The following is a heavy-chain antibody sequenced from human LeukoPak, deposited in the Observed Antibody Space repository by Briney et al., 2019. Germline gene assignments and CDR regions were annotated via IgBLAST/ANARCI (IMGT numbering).Heavy chain of an antibody. CDR3: SRAPLQWEHGAFEY. Sequence: LSGGSLRLSCAASGFTFSTYAMTWVRQAPGKGLQWVSSISGSGGSTYYPDSMKGRFTISRDNSENTVYLQMNSLRAEDTAVYYRSRAPLQWEHGAFEYWGQGTLVTVSS. J-gene: IGHJ4*02. CDR1: GFTFSTYA. D-gene: IGHD3-10*01. CDR2: ISGSGGST. V-gene: IGHV3-23*01.